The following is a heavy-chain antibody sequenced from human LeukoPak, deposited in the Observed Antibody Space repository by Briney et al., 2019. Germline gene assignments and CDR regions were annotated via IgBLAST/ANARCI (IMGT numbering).Heavy chain of an antibody. D-gene: IGHD3-22*01. V-gene: IGHV1-2*02. CDR2: INPNSGGT. CDR3: ARDPANTYYYDP. CDR1: GYTFTGYY. Sequence: EASVKVSCKASGYTFTGYYMHWVRQAPGQGLEWMGWINPNSGGTNYAQKFQGRVTMTRDTSISTAYMELSRLRSDDTAVYYCARDPANTYYYDPWGQGTLVTVSS. J-gene: IGHJ4*02.